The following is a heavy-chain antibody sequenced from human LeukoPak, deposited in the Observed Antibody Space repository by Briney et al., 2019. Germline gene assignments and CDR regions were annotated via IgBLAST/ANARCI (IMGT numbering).Heavy chain of an antibody. V-gene: IGHV3-48*03. J-gene: IGHJ4*02. Sequence: GGSLRLSCAASGFTFSSYEMNWVRQAPGKGLEWVSYISSSGSTIYYADSVKGRFTISRDNAKNSLYLQMNSLRAEHTAVYYCASGGLRYFDWLPYHDYWGQGTLVTVSS. CDR1: GFTFSSYE. CDR3: ASGGLRYFDWLPYHDY. D-gene: IGHD3-9*01. CDR2: ISSSGSTI.